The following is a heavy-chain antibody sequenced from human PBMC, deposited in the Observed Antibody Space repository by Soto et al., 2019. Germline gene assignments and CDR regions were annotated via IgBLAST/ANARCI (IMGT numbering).Heavy chain of an antibody. Sequence: EVQLLESGGDLVQPGGSLRLSCAASGFTFITYAISWVRQAPGQGMEWVSTVSVSGGVTDYADSVKGRFTISRDNSKNTVDLHMTRLRAEDTAVYYCAKMRSRGELPQEHYFDHWGQGTLVTVSS. J-gene: IGHJ5*02. CDR3: AKMRSRGELPQEHYFDH. CDR1: GFTFITYA. CDR2: VSVSGGVT. V-gene: IGHV3-23*01. D-gene: IGHD3-10*01.